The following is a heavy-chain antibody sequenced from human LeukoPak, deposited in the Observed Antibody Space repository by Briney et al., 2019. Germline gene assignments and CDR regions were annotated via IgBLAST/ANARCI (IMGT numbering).Heavy chain of an antibody. V-gene: IGHV4-34*01. CDR1: GGSFSGYY. CDR2: INHSGST. CDR3: ARGGLRGDYVWGSYRPNNWFDP. J-gene: IGHJ5*02. D-gene: IGHD3-16*02. Sequence: PSETLSLTCAVYGGSFSGYYWSWIRQPPGKGLEWIGEINHSGSTNYNPSLKSRVTISVDTSKNQFSLKLSSVTAADTAVYYCARGGLRGDYVWGSYRPNNWFDPWGQGALVTVSS.